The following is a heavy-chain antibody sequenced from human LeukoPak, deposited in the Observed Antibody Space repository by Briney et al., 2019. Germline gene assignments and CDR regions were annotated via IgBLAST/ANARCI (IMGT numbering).Heavy chain of an antibody. Sequence: GGSLRLSCAASGFTFSSYAMHWVRQAPGKGLEWVAVISYDGSNKYYADSVKGRFTISRDNSKNTLYLQMNSLRAEDTAVYYCARDGALAAVFDYWGQGTLVTVSS. D-gene: IGHD6-13*01. CDR3: ARDGALAAVFDY. V-gene: IGHV3-30-3*01. CDR2: ISYDGSNK. CDR1: GFTFSSYA. J-gene: IGHJ4*02.